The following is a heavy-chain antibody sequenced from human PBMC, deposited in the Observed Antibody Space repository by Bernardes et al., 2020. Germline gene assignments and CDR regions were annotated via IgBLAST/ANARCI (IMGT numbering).Heavy chain of an antibody. V-gene: IGHV4-4*02. CDR2: IYHSGTT. D-gene: IGHD4-4*01. CDR3: ARALYSTVLGY. CDR1: GGSVSSNNW. J-gene: IGHJ4*02. Sequence: SETLSLTCAVSGGSVSSNNWWSWVRQPPGKGLEWIGEIYHSGTTNYNPSLKSRVTLSIDKSKNHLSLALNSVTAADTAVYFCARALYSTVLGYWGQGILVTVSS.